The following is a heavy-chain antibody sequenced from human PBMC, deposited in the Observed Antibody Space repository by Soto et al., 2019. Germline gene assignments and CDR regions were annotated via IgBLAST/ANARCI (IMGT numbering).Heavy chain of an antibody. J-gene: IGHJ4*02. CDR1: GFTFSNAR. V-gene: IGHV3-15*01. D-gene: IGHD5-12*01. CDR3: TTDVGGRDGYNYYFDY. Sequence: GGSLRLSCAASGFTFSNARMSWVRQAPGKGLEWVGRIKSKTDGGTTDYAAPVKGRFTISRDDSKNTLYLQMNSLKTEDTAVYYCTTDVGGRDGYNYYFDYWGQGTLVTVSS. CDR2: IKSKTDGGTT.